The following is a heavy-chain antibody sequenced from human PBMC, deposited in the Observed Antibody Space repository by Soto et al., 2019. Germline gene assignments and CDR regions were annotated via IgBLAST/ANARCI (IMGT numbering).Heavy chain of an antibody. J-gene: IGHJ4*02. V-gene: IGHV4-31*03. CDR3: ARGPLMVYALSLHFDY. Sequence: PSETLSLTCTVSGGSISSGGYYLSWIRPHPGKGLEWIGYIYYSGSTYYNPSLKSRVTISVDTSKNQLSLKLSSVTAADTAVYYCARGPLMVYALSLHFDYWGQGTLVTVSS. CDR2: IYYSGST. CDR1: GGSISSGGYY. D-gene: IGHD2-8*01.